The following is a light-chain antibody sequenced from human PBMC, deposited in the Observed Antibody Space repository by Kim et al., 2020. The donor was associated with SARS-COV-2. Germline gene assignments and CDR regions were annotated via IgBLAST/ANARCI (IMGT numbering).Light chain of an antibody. J-gene: IGLJ2*01. CDR1: SFNIGNND. V-gene: IGLV1-51*01. Sequence: PGQKVTISCSGSFNIGNNDVSWYQQFPRTAPKLLIYDNNKRPSGIPHRFSGSKSGMSATLGITGLQTGDEADYYCVTWDRSLSAVVFGGGTQLTVL. CDR2: DNN. CDR3: VTWDRSLSAVV.